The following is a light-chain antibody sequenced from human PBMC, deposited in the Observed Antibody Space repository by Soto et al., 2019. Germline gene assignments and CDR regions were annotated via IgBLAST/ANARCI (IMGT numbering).Light chain of an antibody. Sequence: EIVLTQSPATLSLSPGERATLSCRASQSVSSYLAWYQQKPGQAPRLLIYDASNRATGIPARFSGSGSGTDFTLTISSLEPEDLAVYYCQQYGSSPPITFGQGTRLEIK. J-gene: IGKJ5*01. CDR1: QSVSSY. CDR3: QQYGSSPPIT. CDR2: DAS. V-gene: IGKV3-11*01.